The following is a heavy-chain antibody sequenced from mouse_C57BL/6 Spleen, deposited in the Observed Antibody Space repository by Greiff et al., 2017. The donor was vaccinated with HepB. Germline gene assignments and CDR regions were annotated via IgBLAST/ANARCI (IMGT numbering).Heavy chain of an antibody. D-gene: IGHD5-1*01. Sequence: VQLQQSGAELAKPGASVKLSCKASGYTFTSYWMHWVKQRPGQGLEWIGYINPSSGYTKYNQKFKDKARLPADKSSSTDYVQLSSLTYEDSAIYCCARHYRSTLFCCWGQGATRTVS. CDR2: INPSSGYT. V-gene: IGHV1-7*01. CDR3: ARHYRSTLFCC. CDR1: GYTFTSYW. J-gene: IGHJ2*01.